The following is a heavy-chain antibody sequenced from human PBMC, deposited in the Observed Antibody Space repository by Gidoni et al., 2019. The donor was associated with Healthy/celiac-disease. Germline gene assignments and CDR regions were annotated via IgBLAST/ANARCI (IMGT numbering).Heavy chain of an antibody. D-gene: IGHD1-26*01. Sequence: QVQLVQSGAEVKKPGSSVKVSCKASGGTFSSYAISWVRQAPGQGLEWMGGIIPIFGTANYAQKFQGRVTITADESTSTAYMELSSLRSEDTAVYYCARFQVGATRWSHDGMDVWGQGTTVTVSS. V-gene: IGHV1-69*01. CDR3: ARFQVGATRWSHDGMDV. J-gene: IGHJ6*02. CDR1: GGTFSSYA. CDR2: IIPIFGTA.